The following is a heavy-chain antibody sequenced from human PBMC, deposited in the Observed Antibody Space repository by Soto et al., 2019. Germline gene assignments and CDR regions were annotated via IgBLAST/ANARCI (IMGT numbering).Heavy chain of an antibody. J-gene: IGHJ6*02. CDR1: GFTFSSYG. Sequence: PGGSLRLSCAASGFTFSSYGMHWVRQAPGKGLEWVAVISYDGSNKYYADSVKGRFTISRDNSKNTLYLQMNSLRAEDTAVYYCAKGMNYYYYYGMDVWGQGTKVTVSS. CDR3: AKGMNYYYYYGMDV. V-gene: IGHV3-30*18. CDR2: ISYDGSNK. D-gene: IGHD2-8*01.